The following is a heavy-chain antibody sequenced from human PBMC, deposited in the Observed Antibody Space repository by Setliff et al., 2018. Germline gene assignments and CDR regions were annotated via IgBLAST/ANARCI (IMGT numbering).Heavy chain of an antibody. CDR3: ARDHAYGSRFYYYYYGMDV. CDR1: GFTFSDYY. D-gene: IGHD3-10*01. J-gene: IGHJ6*02. V-gene: IGHV3-11*04. CDR2: NSRGGNTI. Sequence: GGSLRLSCAASGFTFSDYYMTWIRQAPGKGLEWVSYNSRGGNTIYYADSVKGRFTISRDNARDSLFLQMNTLRAEDTAVYYCARDHAYGSRFYYYYYGMDVWGQGTTVTVSS.